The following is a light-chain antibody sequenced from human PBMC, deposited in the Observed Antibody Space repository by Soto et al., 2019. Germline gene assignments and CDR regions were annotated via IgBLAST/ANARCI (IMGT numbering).Light chain of an antibody. J-gene: IGKJ1*01. Sequence: DVVMTQSPLSLPVTLGQPASISCRSSQSLIHSDGNTYLNWFQQRPGQSPRRLIYEVSDRDSGVPDRFSGSGSGTDFTLKISRVEAEDVGVYYCMQGTHWPWTFGQGTEVEI. CDR1: QSLIHSDGNTY. CDR2: EVS. CDR3: MQGTHWPWT. V-gene: IGKV2-30*02.